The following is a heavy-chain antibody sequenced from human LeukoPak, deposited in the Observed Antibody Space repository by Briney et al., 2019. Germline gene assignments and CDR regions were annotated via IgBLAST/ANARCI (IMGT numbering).Heavy chain of an antibody. J-gene: IGHJ6*02. D-gene: IGHD2/OR15-2a*01. CDR3: ARDRRGYYYYYGMDV. CDR2: INAGNGNT. Sequence: ASVKVSCKASGYTFTNYAVHWVRQAPGQRLEWMGWINAGNGNTKCSQKFQGRVTITMDTSASTAYLELSSLTSEDTAVYYCARDRRGYYYYYGMDVWGQGTTVTVSS. CDR1: GYTFTNYA. V-gene: IGHV1-3*01.